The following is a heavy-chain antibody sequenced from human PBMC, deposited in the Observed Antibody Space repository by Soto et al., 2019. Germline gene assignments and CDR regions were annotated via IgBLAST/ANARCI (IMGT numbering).Heavy chain of an antibody. D-gene: IGHD2-2*02. CDR1: GSRFSNYV. J-gene: IGHJ4*02. CDR2: IIPIFNST. V-gene: IGHV1-69*06. CDR3: AREGRGKKAGYNGLVSLGY. Sequence: ASVKVSCKVSGSRFSNYVISWVRQAPGHGLEWLGRIIPIFNSTRYAQSFQGRVTITADKSTSTASLELSSLRSDDTAVYYCAREGRGKKAGYNGLVSLGYWGQGTLVTVSS.